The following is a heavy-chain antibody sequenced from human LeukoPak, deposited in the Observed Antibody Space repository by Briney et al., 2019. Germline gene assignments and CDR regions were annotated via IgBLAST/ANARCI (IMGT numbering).Heavy chain of an antibody. V-gene: IGHV3-30*18. CDR2: ISYDGSNK. CDR3: AKDGHSGFDY. D-gene: IGHD3-10*01. J-gene: IGHJ4*02. CDR1: GFTFSSYG. Sequence: GGSLRLSCAASGFTFSSYGMHWVRQVPGKGLEWVAVISYDGSNKYYADSVKGRFTISRDNSKNTLYLQMNSLRAEDTAVYYCAKDGHSGFDYWGQGTLVTVSS.